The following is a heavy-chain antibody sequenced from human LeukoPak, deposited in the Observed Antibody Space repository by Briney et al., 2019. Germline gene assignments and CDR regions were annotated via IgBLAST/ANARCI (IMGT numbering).Heavy chain of an antibody. V-gene: IGHV4-38-2*02. D-gene: IGHD6-19*01. J-gene: IGHJ4*02. CDR1: GYSIGGGYY. CDR2: IFQSVST. Sequence: SETLSLTCTVSGYSIGGGYYWGWIRQPPGKGLEWIGTIFQSVSTYYNPSLKSRVTTSVDTSKSQFSLKLSSVTAADTAVYYCARNNSNGFDFWSQGTLATVSS. CDR3: ARNNSNGFDF.